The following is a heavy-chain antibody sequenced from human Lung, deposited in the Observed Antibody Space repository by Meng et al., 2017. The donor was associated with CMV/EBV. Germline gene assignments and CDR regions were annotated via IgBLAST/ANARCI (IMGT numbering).Heavy chain of an antibody. CDR1: GFTFDDYA. CDR2: ISWNSGSI. V-gene: IGHV3-9*01. J-gene: IGHJ6*02. CDR3: AKDIGGSAGYGMDV. Sequence: SXKISCAASGFTFDDYAMHWVRQAPGKGLEWVSGISWNSGSIGYADSVKGRFTISRDNAKNSLYLQMNSLRAEDTALYYCAKDIGGSAGYGMDVWGQGTXVTVSS.